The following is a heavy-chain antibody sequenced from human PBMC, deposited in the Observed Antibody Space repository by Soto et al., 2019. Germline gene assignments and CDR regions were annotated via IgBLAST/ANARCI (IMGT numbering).Heavy chain of an antibody. J-gene: IGHJ6*02. D-gene: IGHD3-10*02. Sequence: EVQLVESGGGLVQPGGSLKVSCAASGFTFSDSTIHWVRQAAGKGLEWVGRIRSEVYSYATVCAASVKDRFTISRDDSKNNAYPQMYTLKIDDAAVDYRSGCSGGYCVVLWGQGTTVTVSS. CDR2: IRSEVYSYAT. V-gene: IGHV3-73*02. CDR1: GFTFSDST. CDR3: SGCSGGYCVVL.